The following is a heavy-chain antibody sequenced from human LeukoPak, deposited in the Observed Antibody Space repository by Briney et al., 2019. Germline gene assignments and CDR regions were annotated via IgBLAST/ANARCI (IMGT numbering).Heavy chain of an antibody. J-gene: IGHJ4*02. CDR1: GFTVSGTH. V-gene: IGHV3-23*01. Sequence: GGSLRLSCAASGFTVSGTHMSWVRQAPGKGLEWVSAISGGGGGTYYADSVKGRFTISRDNSKNTLYLQMNRLRAVDTAVYFCAKDLRVDSSGLDFWGQGTLVTVSS. CDR2: ISGGGGGT. CDR3: AKDLRVDSSGLDF. D-gene: IGHD3-22*01.